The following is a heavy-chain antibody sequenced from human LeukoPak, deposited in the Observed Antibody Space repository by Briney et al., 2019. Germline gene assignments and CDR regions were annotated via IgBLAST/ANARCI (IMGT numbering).Heavy chain of an antibody. V-gene: IGHV4-59*01. J-gene: IGHJ4*02. CDR2: IDYSGDT. Sequence: SETLSLTCTVSGGSISSYYWSWIRQPPGKGLEWIGYIDYSGDTSYNPSLKSRVIMSVDTSKNQFSLKLSSVTAADTAVYYCARGDVYNSGWPYFDYWGQGALVTVSS. CDR3: ARGDVYNSGWPYFDY. D-gene: IGHD6-19*01. CDR1: GGSISSYY.